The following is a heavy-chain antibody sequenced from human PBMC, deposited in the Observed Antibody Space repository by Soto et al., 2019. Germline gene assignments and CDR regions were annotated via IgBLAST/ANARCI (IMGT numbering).Heavy chain of an antibody. J-gene: IGHJ6*02. CDR1: GYSFAGYW. V-gene: IGHV5-10-1*01. D-gene: IGHD1-7*01. CDR3: ARHEANYEHYFGMDV. Sequence: GESLKISCKGSGYSFAGYWITWVRQKPGKGLEWMGRIDPSDSQTYYSPSFRGHVTISATKSITTVFLPWSSLRASDAAMYYCARHEANYEHYFGMDVWGQGTTVTVSS. CDR2: IDPSDSQT.